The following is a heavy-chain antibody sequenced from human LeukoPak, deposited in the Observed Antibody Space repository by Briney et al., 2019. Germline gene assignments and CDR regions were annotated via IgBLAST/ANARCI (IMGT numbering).Heavy chain of an antibody. D-gene: IGHD2-15*01. V-gene: IGHV1-69*05. CDR2: IMPVYGTA. CDR1: GYTFTSYG. Sequence: GASVKVSCKASGYTFTSYGISWVRQAPGQGLEWMGDIMPVYGTANYAQNFQGRVTITTDESTSTGYMELSRLTSEDTAVYYCARDISGPVGYFQHWGQGTLVTVSS. J-gene: IGHJ1*01. CDR3: ARDISGPVGYFQH.